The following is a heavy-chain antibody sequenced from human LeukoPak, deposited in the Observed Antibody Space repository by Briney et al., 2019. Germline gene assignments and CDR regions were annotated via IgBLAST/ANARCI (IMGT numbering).Heavy chain of an antibody. V-gene: IGHV3-30*03. CDR3: ASDVWPGTDNS. Sequence: GGSLRLSCAASGFIFRSYGMHWVRQAPGKGLEWVTLIAYDESYKYYADSVKGRFTVSRDNSKNTLYLQMNSLTAEDTAVYYYASDVWPGTDNSWGQGTLVTVSS. CDR2: IAYDESYK. D-gene: IGHD3/OR15-3a*01. J-gene: IGHJ4*02. CDR1: GFIFRSYG.